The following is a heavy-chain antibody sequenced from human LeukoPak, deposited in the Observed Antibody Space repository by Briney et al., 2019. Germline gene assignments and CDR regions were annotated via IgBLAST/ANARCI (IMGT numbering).Heavy chain of an antibody. CDR2: IYYSGST. V-gene: IGHV4-59*08. CDR3: ARHPLEYYDFWSGYTPPDY. J-gene: IGHJ4*02. Sequence: PSETLSLTCTVSGGSISSYYWSWIRQPPGKGLEWIGYIYYSGSTNYNPSLKSRVTISVDTSKNQFSLKLSSVTAADTAVYYCARHPLEYYDFWSGYTPPDYWGQGTLVTVSS. CDR1: GGSISSYY. D-gene: IGHD3-3*01.